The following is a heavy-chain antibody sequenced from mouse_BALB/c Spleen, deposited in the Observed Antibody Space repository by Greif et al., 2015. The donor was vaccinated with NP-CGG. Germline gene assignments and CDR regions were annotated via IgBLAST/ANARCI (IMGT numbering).Heavy chain of an antibody. Sequence: EVKVVESGGGLVKPGGSLKLSCAASGFTFSSYAMSWVRQTPEKRLEWVATISSGGSYTYYPDSVKGRFTISRDNAKNPLYLQMSSLRSEDTAMYYCARDGSSYYFDYWGQGTTLTVSS. D-gene: IGHD1-1*01. CDR2: ISSGGSYT. V-gene: IGHV5-9-1*01. CDR3: ARDGSSYYFDY. J-gene: IGHJ2*01. CDR1: GFTFSSYA.